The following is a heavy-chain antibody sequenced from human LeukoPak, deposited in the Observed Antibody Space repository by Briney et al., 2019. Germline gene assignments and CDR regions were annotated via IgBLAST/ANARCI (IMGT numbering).Heavy chain of an antibody. Sequence: PGGSLRLSCAASGFTFSGAAMTWVRQAPGKGLEWVSTITGSDDRTYYADSVKGRFTISRDNSKNTLYLQMNSLRAEDTAVYYCAKDRFYYDSSGIDAFDIWGQGTMVTVSS. CDR2: ITGSDDRT. CDR1: GFTFSGAA. D-gene: IGHD3-22*01. V-gene: IGHV3-23*01. CDR3: AKDRFYYDSSGIDAFDI. J-gene: IGHJ3*02.